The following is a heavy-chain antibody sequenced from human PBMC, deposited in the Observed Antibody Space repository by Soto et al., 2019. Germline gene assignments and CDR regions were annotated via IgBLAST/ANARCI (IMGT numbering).Heavy chain of an antibody. J-gene: IGHJ6*02. CDR3: AREGMTTASAYYYYYGMDV. D-gene: IGHD4-17*01. V-gene: IGHV3-48*01. CDR1: GFTFSSYS. CDR2: ISSSTI. Sequence: PGGSLRLSCAASGFTFSSYSMNWVRQAPGKGLEWVSYISSSTIYYADSVKGRFTISRDNAKNLLYLQMNSLRAEDTAVYYCAREGMTTASAYYYYYGMDVWGQGTTVTVSS.